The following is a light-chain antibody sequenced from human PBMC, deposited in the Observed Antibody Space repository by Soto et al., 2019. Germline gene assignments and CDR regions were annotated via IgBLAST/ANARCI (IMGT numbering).Light chain of an antibody. J-gene: IGKJ1*01. V-gene: IGKV3-20*01. CDR1: QTVGGRY. CDR2: GAS. Sequence: EIVLTQSAATLSLSLGERATLSCRASQTVGGRYVAWFQQKPGQTPRLLIDGASTRAAGVPDRFSGSGSGTVFSLTINRLEPEDFAVYYCLQYVSSPWTFGQGTKVEV. CDR3: LQYVSSPWT.